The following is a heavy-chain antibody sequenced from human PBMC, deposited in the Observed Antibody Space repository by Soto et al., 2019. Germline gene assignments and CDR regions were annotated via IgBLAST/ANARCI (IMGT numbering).Heavy chain of an antibody. CDR2: IHYSGST. J-gene: IGHJ5*02. CDR3: ATHVSLAYYSPTSCDLLSWFDG. Sequence: PSETLSLTCTVSGGSISNKRYYWGWIRQPPGKGLEWIGSIHYSGSTYDNPSGSSRITKSVDTSKNQLSLKLKTVTAADTAVYYCATHVSLAYYSPTSCDLLSWFDGWGQGTLVTVSS. D-gene: IGHD2-2*01. CDR1: GGSISNKRYY. V-gene: IGHV4-39*01.